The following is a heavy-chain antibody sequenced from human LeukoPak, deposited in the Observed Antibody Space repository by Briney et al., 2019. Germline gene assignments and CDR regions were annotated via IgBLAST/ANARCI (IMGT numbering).Heavy chain of an antibody. D-gene: IGHD6-19*01. V-gene: IGHV3-21*01. CDR1: GFTFSSYS. CDR3: ARDIGGAAVAGTCAFDI. Sequence: GGSLRLSFAASGFTFSSYSMNWGRRAPGKGLDWFSSISSSSSYIYYADSVKGRFTISRDNAKNSLYLQMNSLRAEDTAVYYCARDIGGAAVAGTCAFDIWGQGTMVTVSS. CDR2: ISSSSSYI. J-gene: IGHJ3*02.